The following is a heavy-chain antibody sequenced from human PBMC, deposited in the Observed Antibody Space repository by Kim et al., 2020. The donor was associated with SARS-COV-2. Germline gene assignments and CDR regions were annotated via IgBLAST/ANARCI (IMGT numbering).Heavy chain of an antibody. V-gene: IGHV3-48*03. D-gene: IGHD4-4*01. J-gene: IGHJ4*02. CDR3: ARGPNYSPFDY. Sequence: YYPDSGRGRFTISRDNDKNSLFLQMNSLRAEDTAVYYCARGPNYSPFDYWGQGTLVTVSS.